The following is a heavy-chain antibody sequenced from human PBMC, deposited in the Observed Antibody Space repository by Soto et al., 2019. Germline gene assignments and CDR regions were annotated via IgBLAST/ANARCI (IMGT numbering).Heavy chain of an antibody. CDR1: GGSVSSGSYY. D-gene: IGHD5-18*01. CDR2: IYYSGST. CDR3: ARAVAGYSYGHTYYIDF. Sequence: TSETLSLTCTVSGGSVSSGSYYWSWIRQPPGKGLEWIGYIYYSGSTNYNPSLKSRVTISVDTSKNQFSLKLSSVTAADTAVYYCARAVAGYSYGHTYYIDFSGQATLVTVSS. V-gene: IGHV4-61*01. J-gene: IGHJ4*02.